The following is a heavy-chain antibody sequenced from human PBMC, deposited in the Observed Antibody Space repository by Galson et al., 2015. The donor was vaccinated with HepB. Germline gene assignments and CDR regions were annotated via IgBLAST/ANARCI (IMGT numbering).Heavy chain of an antibody. V-gene: IGHV5-10-1*01. CDR3: ARRYCSSGSCSGDHYYYYGMDV. J-gene: IGHJ6*02. Sequence: SGAEVKKPGEALRISCKGSGYSFTTYWITWVRQMPGEGLEWMGRIDPSDSYTNYSPSFEGHVTISVDRSSSTAYLQWTSLRASDSGIYYCARRYCSSGSCSGDHYYYYGMDVWGQGTTVTVTS. D-gene: IGHD2-15*01. CDR1: GYSFTTYW. CDR2: IDPSDSYT.